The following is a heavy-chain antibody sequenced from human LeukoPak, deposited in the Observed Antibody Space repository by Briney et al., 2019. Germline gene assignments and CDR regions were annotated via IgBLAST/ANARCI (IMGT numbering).Heavy chain of an antibody. D-gene: IGHD3-9*01. J-gene: IGHJ4*02. CDR2: IKQDGSEK. V-gene: IGHV3-7*01. Sequence: PGGSLRLSCAASGFTFSSYWMSWVRQAPGKGLEWVANIKQDGSEKYYVDSVKGRFTISRDNAKNSLYLQMNSLRAEDTAVYYCAGPVLTGYYSDYFDYWGQGTLVTVSS. CDR1: GFTFSSYW. CDR3: AGPVLTGYYSDYFDY.